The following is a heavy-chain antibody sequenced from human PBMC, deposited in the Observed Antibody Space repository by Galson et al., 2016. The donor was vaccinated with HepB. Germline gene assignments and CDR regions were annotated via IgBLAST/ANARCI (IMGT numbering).Heavy chain of an antibody. D-gene: IGHD4-17*01. CDR3: AKSGRYYGVDHFDY. V-gene: IGHV3-33*06. CDR1: GFTFSSYG. CDR2: IWYDGSNK. J-gene: IGHJ4*02. Sequence: SLRLSCAASGFTFSSYGMHWVRQAPGKGLEWVAGIWYDGSNKYYADSVKGRFTISRDNSKNTLYLQMNSLSAEDTAVYYCAKSGRYYGVDHFDYWGQGTLVTVSS.